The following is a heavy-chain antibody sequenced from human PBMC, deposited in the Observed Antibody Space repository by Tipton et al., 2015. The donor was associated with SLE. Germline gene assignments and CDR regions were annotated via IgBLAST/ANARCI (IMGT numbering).Heavy chain of an antibody. J-gene: IGHJ6*02. D-gene: IGHD4-17*01. Sequence: GSLRLSCAASGFTFSSSAFTWVRQAPGKGLEWVSTISGSGDYTYYTDSVKGRFTISRDNATSTLYLHMNSLRAEDTAVYYCAKVVGSDFGDYGASYSYYYGVDVWGQGTTVTVSS. V-gene: IGHV3-23*01. CDR3: AKVVGSDFGDYGASYSYYYGVDV. CDR2: ISGSGDYT. CDR1: GFTFSSSA.